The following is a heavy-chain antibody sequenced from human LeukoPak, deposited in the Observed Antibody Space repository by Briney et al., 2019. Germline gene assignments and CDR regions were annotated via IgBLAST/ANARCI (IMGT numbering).Heavy chain of an antibody. J-gene: IGHJ4*02. D-gene: IGHD5-24*01. Sequence: ASVKVSCKASGGTFSSYAISWVRHATGQALEWMGRIIPIFGTANYAQKFQGRVTITTDESTSTAYMELSSLRSEDTAVYYCARDLGDGYNPFDYWGQGTLVTVSS. CDR1: GGTFSSYA. CDR2: IIPIFGTA. V-gene: IGHV1-69*05. CDR3: ARDLGDGYNPFDY.